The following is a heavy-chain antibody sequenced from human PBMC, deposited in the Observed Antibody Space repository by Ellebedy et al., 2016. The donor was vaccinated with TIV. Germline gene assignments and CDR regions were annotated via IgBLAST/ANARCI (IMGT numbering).Heavy chain of an antibody. CDR2: ISWNSGKI. J-gene: IGHJ6*02. Sequence: SLKISCAASGFIFSDYYMSWIRQAPGKGLEWVSGISWNSGKIGYADSVKGRFTISRDNAKNSLYLQMNSLRVEDTALYYCAKDIAVGATVLGYSGLDVWGQGTTVTVSS. CDR3: AKDIAVGATVLGYSGLDV. CDR1: GFIFSDYY. V-gene: IGHV3-9*01. D-gene: IGHD1-26*01.